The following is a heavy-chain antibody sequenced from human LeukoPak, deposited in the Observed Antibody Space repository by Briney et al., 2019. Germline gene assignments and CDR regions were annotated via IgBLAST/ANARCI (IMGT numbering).Heavy chain of an antibody. V-gene: IGHV3-15*01. D-gene: IGHD3-3*01. CDR2: IKSKTDGGTT. Sequence: GGSLRLSCAASGFTFSNAWMSWVRQAPGKGLEWVGRIKSKTDGGTTDYAAPVKGRFTISRDDSKNTLYLQMNSLKTEDTAVYYCTTRTDPFGVVIRDYWGQGTLVTVSS. CDR3: TTRTDPFGVVIRDY. J-gene: IGHJ4*02. CDR1: GFTFSNAW.